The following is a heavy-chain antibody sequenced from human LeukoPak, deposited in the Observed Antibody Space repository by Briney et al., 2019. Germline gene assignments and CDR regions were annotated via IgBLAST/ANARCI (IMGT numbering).Heavy chain of an antibody. CDR1: GFIVSDNY. Sequence: GGSLRLSCAASGFIVSDNYMSWVRQAPGKGLEWVSVIYSGGNTYYADSVKGRFTISRDNSKNTLYLQMNSLRAEDTAVYYCARSGKDYYDSSGYYADYWGQGTLVTVSS. CDR3: ARSGKDYYDSSGYYADY. D-gene: IGHD3-22*01. V-gene: IGHV3-53*01. J-gene: IGHJ4*02. CDR2: IYSGGNT.